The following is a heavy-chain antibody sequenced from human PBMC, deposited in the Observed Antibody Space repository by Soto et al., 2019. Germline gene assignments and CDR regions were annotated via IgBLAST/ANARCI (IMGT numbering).Heavy chain of an antibody. Sequence: GASVKVSCKASGYPFTRYGISLGRQAPGQGLEWVAWISAYNGNRDTAQKFQGRVTMTLDTFTDTAHMELGDLTSADTGVYYCARGRIVASIHDAFEIWGQGTKVTVSS. CDR1: GYPFTRYG. CDR2: ISAYNGNR. CDR3: ARGRIVASIHDAFEI. D-gene: IGHD5-12*01. J-gene: IGHJ3*02. V-gene: IGHV1-18*01.